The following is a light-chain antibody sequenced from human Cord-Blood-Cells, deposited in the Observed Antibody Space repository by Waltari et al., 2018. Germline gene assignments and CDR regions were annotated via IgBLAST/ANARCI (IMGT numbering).Light chain of an antibody. CDR1: QSISSY. J-gene: IGKJ2*01. V-gene: IGKV1-39*01. Sequence: DIPITQSPSYLSAPLRYRVTTTCRASQSISSYSNWYQQKAGKATKLLIYAASSLQSGVPSRFSGSGSGTDFTLTISSLQPEDFATYYCQQSYSTPYTFGQGTKLEIK. CDR3: QQSYSTPYT. CDR2: AAS.